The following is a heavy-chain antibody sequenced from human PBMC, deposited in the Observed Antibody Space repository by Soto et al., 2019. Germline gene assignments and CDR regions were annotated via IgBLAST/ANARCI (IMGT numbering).Heavy chain of an antibody. V-gene: IGHV3-21*01. D-gene: IGHD6-6*01. CDR2: ISSSSSYI. CDR3: ARERPGLTSSSVYDY. CDR1: GFTFSSYS. J-gene: IGHJ4*02. Sequence: EVQLVESGGGLVKPGGSLRLSCAASGFTFSSYSMNWVRQAPGKGLEWVSSISSSSSYIYYADSVKGRFTISRDNAKNSLYLQMNSMRAEDTAVYYCARERPGLTSSSVYDYWGQGTLVTVSS.